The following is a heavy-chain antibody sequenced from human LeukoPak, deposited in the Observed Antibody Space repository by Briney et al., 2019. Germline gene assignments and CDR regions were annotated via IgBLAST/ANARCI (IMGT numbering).Heavy chain of an antibody. J-gene: IGHJ4*02. D-gene: IGHD5-12*01. V-gene: IGHV1-69*01. Sequence: SVKVSCKASGGAFSSYAISWVRQAPGQGLEWMGGIIPIFGTANYAQKFQGRVTITADESTSTAYMELSSLRSEDTAVYYCASTIRGYSGYAQGDYWGQGTLVTVSS. CDR1: GGAFSSYA. CDR2: IIPIFGTA. CDR3: ASTIRGYSGYAQGDY.